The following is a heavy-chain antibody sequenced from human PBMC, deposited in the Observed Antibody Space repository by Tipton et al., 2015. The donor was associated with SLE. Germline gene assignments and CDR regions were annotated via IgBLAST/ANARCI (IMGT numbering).Heavy chain of an antibody. CDR2: ISSSGSTI. D-gene: IGHD3-3*01. V-gene: IGHV3-48*03. CDR1: GFTFSSYE. Sequence: GSLRLSCAASGFTFSSYEMNWVRQAPGKGLEWVSYISSSGSTIYYADSVKGRFTISRDNAKNSLYLQMNSLRAEDTAVYYCAYYDFWSGSEDAFDIWGQGTMVTVSS. CDR3: AYYDFWSGSEDAFDI. J-gene: IGHJ3*02.